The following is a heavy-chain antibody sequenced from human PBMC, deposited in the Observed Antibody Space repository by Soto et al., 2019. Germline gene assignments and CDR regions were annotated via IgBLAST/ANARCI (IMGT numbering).Heavy chain of an antibody. CDR3: ARAYHDYIWGSYGNWFDP. J-gene: IGHJ5*02. V-gene: IGHV1-2*04. D-gene: IGHD3-16*01. CDR1: GYTFTGYY. Sequence: QVQLVQSGAEVKKPGASVKVSCKASGYTFTGYYMHWVRQAPGQGLERMGWINPNSGGTNYAQKFQGWVTMTRDTSISTAYMELSRLRSDDTAVYYCARAYHDYIWGSYGNWFDPWGQGTLVTVSS. CDR2: INPNSGGT.